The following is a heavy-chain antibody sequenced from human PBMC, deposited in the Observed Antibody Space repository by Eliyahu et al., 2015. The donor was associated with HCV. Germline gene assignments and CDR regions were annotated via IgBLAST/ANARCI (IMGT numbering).Heavy chain of an antibody. CDR2: ISSSSSTI. CDR1: GFTFSAYS. V-gene: IGHV3-48*01. J-gene: IGHJ4*02. Sequence: EVQLVESGGGLVQPGGSLRLSCAASGFTFSAYSMNWVRQAPGKGLEGVSYISSSSSTIYYADSVKGRFTISRDSAKNSLYLQMNSLRAEDTAVYYCARDANYFDYWGQGTLVTVSS. CDR3: ARDANYFDY.